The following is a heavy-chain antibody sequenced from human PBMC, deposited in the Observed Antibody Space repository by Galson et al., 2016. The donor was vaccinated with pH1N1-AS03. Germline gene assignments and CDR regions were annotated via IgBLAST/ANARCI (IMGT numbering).Heavy chain of an antibody. CDR3: ARGAPGDHLLSPLWN. V-gene: IGHV3-7*01. J-gene: IGHJ4*02. CDR1: GFIFSNHG. D-gene: IGHD2-2*01. CDR2: IKQDGSEK. Sequence: SLRLSCAASGFIFSNHGMHWVRQAPGKGLEWVANIKQDGSEKFYVDSLKGRFTISRDNAKNPLYLQMSSLRAEDTAIYYCARGAPGDHLLSPLWNWGQGTLVTVSS.